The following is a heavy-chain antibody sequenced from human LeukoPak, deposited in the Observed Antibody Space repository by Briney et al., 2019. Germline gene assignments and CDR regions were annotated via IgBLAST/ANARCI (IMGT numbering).Heavy chain of an antibody. J-gene: IGHJ4*02. Sequence: GASLQISCKGSGSTFTNYWIGCGRQLPGKGLGFMGIIYPGDSDTRYSPSVQGQVTISVDKSINTAYLQWSSLKASDSAMYYCARAGYSNRWDGVDHWGQGTLVTVSS. CDR3: ARAGYSNRWDGVDH. V-gene: IGHV5-51*01. CDR1: GSTFTNYW. D-gene: IGHD2/OR15-2a*01. CDR2: IYPGDSDT.